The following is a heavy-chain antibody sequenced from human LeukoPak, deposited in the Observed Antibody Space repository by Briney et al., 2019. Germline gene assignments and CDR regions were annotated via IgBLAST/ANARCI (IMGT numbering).Heavy chain of an antibody. J-gene: IGHJ4*02. D-gene: IGHD3-10*01. CDR3: AREGSMVPTFDY. CDR1: GFTFSNYW. V-gene: IGHV3-7*01. Sequence: PGGSLRLSCEGSGFTFSNYWMGWVRQAPGKGLQWVANIKTDGSEKYYVDSVKGRFTISRDNAKNSLYLQMNSLRAEDTAVYYCAREGSMVPTFDYWGQGTLVTVSS. CDR2: IKTDGSEK.